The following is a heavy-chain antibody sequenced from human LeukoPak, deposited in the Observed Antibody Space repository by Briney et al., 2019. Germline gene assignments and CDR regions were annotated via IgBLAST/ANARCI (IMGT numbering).Heavy chain of an antibody. CDR1: GFSFSTYD. D-gene: IGHD2/OR15-2a*01. CDR2: ITANTRGRIT. CDR3: ARGGYFSFDY. Sequence: PGGSLRLSCAASGFSFSTYDMSWVRQAPGKGLEWVSGITANTRGRITYCADSVKGRFTISRDSSKDTLSLQMNSLRAEDTAVYFCARGGYFSFDYWGQGTLVTVSS. J-gene: IGHJ4*02. V-gene: IGHV3-23*01.